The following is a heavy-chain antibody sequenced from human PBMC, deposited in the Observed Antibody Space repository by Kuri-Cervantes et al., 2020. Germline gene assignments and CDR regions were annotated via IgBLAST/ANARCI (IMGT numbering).Heavy chain of an antibody. J-gene: IGHJ2*01. V-gene: IGHV3-23*01. CDR2: ISGSGGSS. Sequence: GGSLRLSCATSGFTFSTYAMSWVRQAPGKGLEWVSAISGSGGSSYYADSVKGRFTISRDNAKNSLYLQMNSLRAEDTAVYYCARDIRARAEWYFDLWGRGTLVTVSS. CDR3: ARDIRARAEWYFDL. CDR1: GFTFSTYA.